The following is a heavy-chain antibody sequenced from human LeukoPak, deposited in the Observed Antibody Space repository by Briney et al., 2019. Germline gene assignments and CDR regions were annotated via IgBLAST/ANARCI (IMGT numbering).Heavy chain of an antibody. D-gene: IGHD6-13*01. CDR2: IIPILGIA. V-gene: IGHV1-69*04. Sequence: SVKVSCKASGGTFSSYAISWVRQAPGQGLEWVGRIIPILGIANYAQKFQGRVTITADKSTSTAYMELSSLRSEDTAVYYCARAGAAAGVYDYWGQGTLVTVSS. J-gene: IGHJ4*02. CDR3: ARAGAAAGVYDY. CDR1: GGTFSSYA.